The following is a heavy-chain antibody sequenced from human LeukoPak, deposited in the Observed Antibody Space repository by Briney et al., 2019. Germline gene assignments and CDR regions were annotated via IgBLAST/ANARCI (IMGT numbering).Heavy chain of an antibody. V-gene: IGHV3-21*01. Sequence: GSLRLSCAASGFTFSSYSMNWVRQAPGKGLEWVSSISSSSSYIYYADSVKGRFTISRDNAKNSLYLQMNSLRAEDTAVYYCAREGLRFLEWLSKGAFDIWGQGTMVTVSS. CDR3: AREGLRFLEWLSKGAFDI. CDR1: GFTFSSYS. D-gene: IGHD3-3*01. J-gene: IGHJ3*02. CDR2: ISSSSSYI.